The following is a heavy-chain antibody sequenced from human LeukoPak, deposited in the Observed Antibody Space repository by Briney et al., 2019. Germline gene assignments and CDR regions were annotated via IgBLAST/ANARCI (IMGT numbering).Heavy chain of an antibody. CDR2: ISTYDGVT. D-gene: IGHD2-15*01. J-gene: IGHJ4*02. V-gene: IGHV1-18*04. CDR3: ARDVLNRCIGGICPIDD. CDR1: GYTFTRYG. Sequence: ASVKVSCKASGYTFTRYGITWVRQAPGQGLEWMGWISTYDGVTYYAQKFQGRVTMTRDTSTTTAYMELRGLRSDDTALYYCARDVLNRCIGGICPIDDWGQGTLVTVSS.